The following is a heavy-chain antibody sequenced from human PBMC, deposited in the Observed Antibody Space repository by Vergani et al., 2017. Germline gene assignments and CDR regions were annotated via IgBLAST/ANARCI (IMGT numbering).Heavy chain of an antibody. CDR3: ARVNTETNGHLYYYYYMDV. CDR2: IDHTGRP. CDR1: GGSFTSYH. D-gene: IGHD4-11*01. V-gene: IGHV4-34*01. Sequence: QVQLQQWGGGLFKPSETLSLTCVVNGGSFTSYHWTWIRQSPGEGLEWVGDIDHTGRPDYNPSLKSRITMSVDKSRNQFSLTLNSVTATDTAIYFCARVNTETNGHLYYYYYMDVWGQGTAVTVS. J-gene: IGHJ6*03.